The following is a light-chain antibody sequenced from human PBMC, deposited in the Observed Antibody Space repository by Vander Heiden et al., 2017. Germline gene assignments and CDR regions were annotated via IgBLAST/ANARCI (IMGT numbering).Light chain of an antibody. CDR3: QAWDSSTGGVV. J-gene: IGLJ2*01. CDR1: QLGAQY. CDR2: QES. Sequence: SYELTQPPSVSVSPGHTASITCSGDQLGAQYACWYQQKPGQARVLVIYQESKRPSGIPERFYGSNSGNTATLTISGTKAMDEADYYCQAWDSSTGGVVCGGGTKLTVL. V-gene: IGLV3-1*01.